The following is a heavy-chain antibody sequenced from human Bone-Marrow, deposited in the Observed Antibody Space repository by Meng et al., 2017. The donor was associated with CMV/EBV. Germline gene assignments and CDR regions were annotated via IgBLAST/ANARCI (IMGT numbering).Heavy chain of an antibody. D-gene: IGHD3-22*01. CDR2: IKQDGSEK. J-gene: IGHJ4*02. Sequence: GESLKISCAASGFTFSSYWMSWVRQAPGKGLEWVANIKQDGSEKYYVDSVKGRFTISRDNAKNSLYLQMNSLRAEDTAVYYCAKECGGLSSSGLKALDYWGQGTLVTVYS. CDR3: AKECGGLSSSGLKALDY. CDR1: GFTFSSYW. V-gene: IGHV3-7*01.